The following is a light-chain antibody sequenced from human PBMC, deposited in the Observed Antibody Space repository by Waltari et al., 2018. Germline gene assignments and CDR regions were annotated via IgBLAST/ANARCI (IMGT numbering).Light chain of an antibody. CDR2: WAS. J-gene: IGKJ4*01. CDR1: QSVFYSSNNKDY. Sequence: SSQSVFYSSNNKDYLAWYQQKPGQPPKLLIYWASTRVSGVPARFSGSGSGTDFTLTISSLQAEDVAVYYCHQYYITPLTFGGGTKVEIK. CDR3: HQYYITPLT. V-gene: IGKV4-1*01.